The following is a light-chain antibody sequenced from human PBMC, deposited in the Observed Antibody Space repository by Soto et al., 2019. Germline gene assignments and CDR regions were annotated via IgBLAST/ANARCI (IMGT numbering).Light chain of an antibody. J-gene: IGLJ1*01. Sequence: QSALTQPPSASGSPGQSVAISCTGTSRDVGGYNYVSWYQQQPGKAPKPMIYEVNKRPSGVPDRLSGSKSGNTAFMTVSGRKAEDKADYYCSSYACSSKVFGTGTKVTVL. CDR3: SSYACSSKV. V-gene: IGLV2-8*01. CDR1: SRDVGGYNY. CDR2: EVN.